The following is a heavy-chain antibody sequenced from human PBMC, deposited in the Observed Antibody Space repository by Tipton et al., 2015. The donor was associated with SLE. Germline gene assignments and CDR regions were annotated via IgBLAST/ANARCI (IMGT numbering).Heavy chain of an antibody. CDR2: TFTSGAT. CDR1: GGSITNTNYY. Sequence: LRLSRTVSGGSITNTNYYWSWIRQPAGKELEWIGHTFTSGATNYNPSLKSRVTISVDTSNNQFSLKLTSVTATDTAVYYCARLGYAFWSRYADSWGQGTLVTVSS. CDR3: ARLGYAFWSRYADS. J-gene: IGHJ4*02. D-gene: IGHD3-3*01. V-gene: IGHV4-61*09.